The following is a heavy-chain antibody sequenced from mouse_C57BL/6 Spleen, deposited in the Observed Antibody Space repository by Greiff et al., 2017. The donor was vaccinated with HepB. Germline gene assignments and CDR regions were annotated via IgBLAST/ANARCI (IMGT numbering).Heavy chain of an antibody. D-gene: IGHD4-1*02. V-gene: IGHV1-19*01. CDR3: AKQLGRGYFDV. J-gene: IGHJ1*03. CDR1: GYTFTDYY. Sequence: EVQLQQSGPVLVKPGASVKMSCKASGYTFTDYYMNWVKQSHGKSLEWIGVINPYNGGTSYNQKFKGKATLTVDKSSSTAYMELNSLTSEDSAVYYCAKQLGRGYFDVWGTGTTVTVSS. CDR2: INPYNGGT.